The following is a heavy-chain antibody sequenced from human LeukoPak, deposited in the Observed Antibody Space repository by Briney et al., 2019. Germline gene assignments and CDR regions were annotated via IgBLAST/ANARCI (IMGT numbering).Heavy chain of an antibody. CDR2: ISSSSRSM. CDR1: GFTFSLYS. D-gene: IGHD2-2*01. J-gene: IGHJ6*03. V-gene: IGHV3-21*01. CDR3: ARDSTNMDV. Sequence: GGSPRLSCAASGFTFSLYSMNWVRQAPGKGLEWISSISSSSRSMYYTDSVKGRFTISRDNAQNSLYLQMSSLRAEDTAVYYCARDSTNMDVWGKGTTVTVSS.